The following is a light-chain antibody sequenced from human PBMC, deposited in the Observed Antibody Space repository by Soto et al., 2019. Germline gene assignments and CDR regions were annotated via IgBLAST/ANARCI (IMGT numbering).Light chain of an antibody. Sequence: IQVTQSPSTLSASVGDRVTITCRASQSLTGWLAWYQQKPGRAPTLLISKASSLESGVPSRFSGSGSGTEFTLTITSLQPDDFATYYCQHYNSYSGTFGQGTKVDIK. V-gene: IGKV1-5*03. CDR3: QHYNSYSGT. CDR1: QSLTGW. J-gene: IGKJ1*01. CDR2: KAS.